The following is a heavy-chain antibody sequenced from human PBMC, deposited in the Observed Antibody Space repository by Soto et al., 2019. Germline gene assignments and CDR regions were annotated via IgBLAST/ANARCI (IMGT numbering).Heavy chain of an antibody. CDR2: INDSGNI. Sequence: QVQLQQWGAGLLKPSETLSLTCAVYGGSFSGYQWTWIRQTPGKGLEWIGEINDSGNINYNPSLKSRVTILLDTPKKQISLKLRSVTAADSAMYYCARGLILWFGELSRRGGYYYYMDVWGKGTTVTVSS. D-gene: IGHD3-10*01. J-gene: IGHJ6*03. V-gene: IGHV4-34*01. CDR3: ARGLILWFGELSRRGGYYYYMDV. CDR1: GGSFSGYQ.